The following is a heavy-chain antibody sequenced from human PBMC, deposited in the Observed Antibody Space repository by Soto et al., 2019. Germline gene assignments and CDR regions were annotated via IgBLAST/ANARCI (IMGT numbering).Heavy chain of an antibody. CDR2: IWYDGSNK. D-gene: IGHD1-26*01. J-gene: IGHJ4*02. Sequence: GGSLRLSCAASGFTFSSYGMHWVRQAPGKGLEWVAVIWYDGSNKYYADSVKGRFTISRDNSKNTLYLQMNSLRAEDTAVYYCARSGGELRHFDYWGQGTLVTVSS. V-gene: IGHV3-33*01. CDR3: ARSGGELRHFDY. CDR1: GFTFSSYG.